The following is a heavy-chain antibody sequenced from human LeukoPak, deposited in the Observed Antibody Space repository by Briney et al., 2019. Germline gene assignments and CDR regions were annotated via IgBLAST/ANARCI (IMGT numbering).Heavy chain of an antibody. J-gene: IGHJ4*02. V-gene: IGHV4-39*01. CDR1: GGYISSSSYY. Sequence: SETLSPTCTVSGGYISSSSYYWGWIRQPPGKGLEWIGSIYYSGSTYYNPSLKSRVTISVDTSKNQFSLNLSSVTAADTAVYYCARHFDYWGQGTLVTVSS. CDR3: ARHFDY. CDR2: IYYSGST.